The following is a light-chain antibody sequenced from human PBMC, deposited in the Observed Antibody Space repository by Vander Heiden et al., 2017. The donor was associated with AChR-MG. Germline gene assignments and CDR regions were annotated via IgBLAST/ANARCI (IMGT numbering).Light chain of an antibody. CDR1: SGSVPTQYS. V-gene: IGLV8-61*01. J-gene: IGLJ3*02. CDR3: VMYMGSGIWV. Sequence: QTVVTQEPSFPVSPGGTVTLTRGLSSGSVPTQYSPTWHQQTPGQAPRTLIYSTNTRSSGVPDRFSGSILGNKAALTITGAQADDESDYYCVMYMGSGIWVFGGGTRLTVL. CDR2: STN.